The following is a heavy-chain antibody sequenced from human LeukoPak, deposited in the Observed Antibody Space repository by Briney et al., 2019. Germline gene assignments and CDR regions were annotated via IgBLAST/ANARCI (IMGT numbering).Heavy chain of an antibody. D-gene: IGHD4-17*01. CDR1: GYSIRSGYY. V-gene: IGHV4-38-2*01. CDR3: ARHKPINYGDYVPFDY. CDR2: IYYSGST. Sequence: SETLSLTCAVSGYSIRSGYYWGWIRQPPGKGLEWIGSIYYSGSTYYNPSLKSRVTISVDTSKNQFSLKLRSVTAADTAVYYCARHKPINYGDYVPFDYWGQGTLVTVSS. J-gene: IGHJ4*02.